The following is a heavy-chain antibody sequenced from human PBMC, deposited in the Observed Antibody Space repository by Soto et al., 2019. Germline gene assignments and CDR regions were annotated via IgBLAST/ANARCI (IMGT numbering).Heavy chain of an antibody. J-gene: IGHJ5*02. Sequence: ASVKVSCKASGYTFSSYAMHWVRQAPGQRLEWMGWINAGNGNTKYSQKFQGRVTITRDTSASTAYMELSSLRSEDTAVYYCARGWTTVTTWFDPWGQGTLVTVSS. CDR1: GYTFSSYA. CDR2: INAGNGNT. V-gene: IGHV1-3*01. CDR3: ARGWTTVTTWFDP. D-gene: IGHD4-17*01.